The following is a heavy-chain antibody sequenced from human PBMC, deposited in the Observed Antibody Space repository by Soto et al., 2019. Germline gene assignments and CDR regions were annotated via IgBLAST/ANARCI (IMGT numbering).Heavy chain of an antibody. CDR1: GFTFSSYW. D-gene: IGHD2-2*01. CDR3: AKGPAIVLVPAAMNYYYGMDV. CDR2: IKQDGSEK. J-gene: IGHJ6*02. V-gene: IGHV3-7*01. Sequence: GGSLRLSCAASGFTFSSYWMSWVRQAPGKGLEWVANIKQDGSEKYYVDSVKGRFTISRDYSKNTLYLQMNSLRAEDTAVYYCAKGPAIVLVPAAMNYYYGMDVWGQGTTVTVSS.